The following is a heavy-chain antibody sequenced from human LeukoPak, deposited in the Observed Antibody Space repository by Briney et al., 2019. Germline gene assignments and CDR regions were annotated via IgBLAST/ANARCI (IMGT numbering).Heavy chain of an antibody. CDR2: INPNSGGT. D-gene: IGHD3-3*01. CDR3: AREGLYYDFWSGMDV. CDR1: GYTFTGYY. V-gene: IGHV1-2*06. Sequence: EASVKVSCKASGYTFTGYYMHWVRQAPGQGLEWMGRINPNSGGTNYAQKLQGRVTMTTDTSTSTAYMELRSLRSDDTAVYYCAREGLYYDFWSGMDVWGQGTTVTVSS. J-gene: IGHJ6*02.